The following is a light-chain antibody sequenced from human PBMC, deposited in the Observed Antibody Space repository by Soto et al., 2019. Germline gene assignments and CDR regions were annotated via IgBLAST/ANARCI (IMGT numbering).Light chain of an antibody. J-gene: IGLJ2*01. CDR2: EGS. Sequence: QSALTQPASVSGSPGQSITISCTGTSSDVGIYNLVSWFQQHPGKAPKLMIYEGSERPSGVSNRFSGSKSGNTASLTISGLQAEDDADYYCCLFGGTVFGGGTKLTVL. V-gene: IGLV2-23*01. CDR1: SSDVGIYNL. CDR3: CLFGGTV.